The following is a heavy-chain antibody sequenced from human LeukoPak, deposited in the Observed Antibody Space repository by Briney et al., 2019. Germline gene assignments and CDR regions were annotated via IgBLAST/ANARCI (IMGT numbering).Heavy chain of an antibody. J-gene: IGHJ5*02. D-gene: IGHD3-22*01. Sequence: SETLSLTCTVSGGSISTSGFYWGWIRQPPGTGLEWIGTIYYSGSTYYNPSLKSRVTVSVDTSKNQFSLRLTSVTAADTAVYYCARMYYYDSSGHYGYSWFDPWGQGTLVTVSS. CDR3: ARMYYYDSSGHYGYSWFDP. CDR2: IYYSGST. CDR1: GGSISTSGFY. V-gene: IGHV4-39*01.